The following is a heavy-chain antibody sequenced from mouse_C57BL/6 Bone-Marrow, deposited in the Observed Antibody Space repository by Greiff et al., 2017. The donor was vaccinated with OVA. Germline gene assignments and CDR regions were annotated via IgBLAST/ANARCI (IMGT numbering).Heavy chain of an antibody. Sequence: VQLQQSGAELARPGASVKMSCKASGYTFTSYTMHWVKQRPGQGLEWIGYINPSSGYTKYNQKFKDKATLTADKSSSTAYMQLSSLTSEGSAVYYCAREDGNWFAYWGQGTLVTVSA. J-gene: IGHJ3*01. V-gene: IGHV1-4*01. CDR2: INPSSGYT. D-gene: IGHD2-1*01. CDR1: GYTFTSYT. CDR3: AREDGNWFAY.